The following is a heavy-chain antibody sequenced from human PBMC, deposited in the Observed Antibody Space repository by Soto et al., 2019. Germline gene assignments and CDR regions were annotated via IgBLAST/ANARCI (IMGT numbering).Heavy chain of an antibody. D-gene: IGHD2-15*01. CDR2: LSASGAT. J-gene: IGHJ5*02. CDR3: AKTEAVVAVDVYPRWFDS. Sequence: QVHLQQWGAGLLKPSETLSLTCAVYGGSVNGYYWNWIRQPPGKGLEWVSTLSASGATALFADFAKGRFTISRDTSKNTLFLDMGNLKVDDTATYYCAKTEAVVAVDVYPRWFDSWGQGTLVTVSS. CDR1: GGSVNGYY. V-gene: IGHV4-34*02.